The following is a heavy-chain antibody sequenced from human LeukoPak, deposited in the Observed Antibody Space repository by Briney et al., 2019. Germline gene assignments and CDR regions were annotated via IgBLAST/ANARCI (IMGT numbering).Heavy chain of an antibody. CDR2: LFSGGDT. Sequence: PGGSLRLSCTAYGFTVRSKYMSWLRQAPGKGLEWISVLFSGGDTYYADSGKGRFTISRDDSKNTLWLQMNNPRAEDTAVYYCARALVDGYHDFWGQGTLVTVSS. V-gene: IGHV3-66*01. CDR3: ARALVDGYHDF. D-gene: IGHD5-24*01. CDR1: GFTVRSKY. J-gene: IGHJ4*02.